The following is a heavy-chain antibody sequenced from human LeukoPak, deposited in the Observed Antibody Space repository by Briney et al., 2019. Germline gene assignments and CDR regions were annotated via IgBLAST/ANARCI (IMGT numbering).Heavy chain of an antibody. CDR2: IDPYDSDP. V-gene: IGHV5-51*01. D-gene: IGHD5-24*01. CDR3: ARQTATIYYFDY. CDR1: GSSFATNW. J-gene: IGHJ4*02. Sequence: EPLKISCKGSGSSFATNWIGWVRQMPGKGLELMGIIDPYDSDPRYSPSFQGQVTISADKSISTAYLQWSSLKASDTAMYYCARQTATIYYFDYWGQGTLVTVSS.